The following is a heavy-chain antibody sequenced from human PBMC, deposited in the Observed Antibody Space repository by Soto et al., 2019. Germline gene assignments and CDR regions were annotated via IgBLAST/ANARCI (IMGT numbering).Heavy chain of an antibody. CDR1: GGSFSGYY. Sequence: SETLSLTCAVYGGSFSGYYWSWIRQPPGKGLEWIGDINHSGGSNQSPSLKSRVIISVDTSKNQFSLKLKSVTAADTAVYYCARGIATIPAVQGDAPDNCYFDSWGLGTRVTVSS. J-gene: IGHJ4*02. CDR2: INHSGGS. D-gene: IGHD6-25*01. V-gene: IGHV4-34*01. CDR3: ARGIATIPAVQGDAPDNCYFDS.